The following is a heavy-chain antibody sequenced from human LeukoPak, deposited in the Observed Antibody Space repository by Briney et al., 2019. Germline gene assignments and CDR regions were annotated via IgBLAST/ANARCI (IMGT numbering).Heavy chain of an antibody. CDR1: GFTFSSYA. CDR3: AKDERYTVTTNY. V-gene: IGHV3-23*01. CDR2: ISGSGGST. D-gene: IGHD4-17*01. J-gene: IGHJ4*02. Sequence: SGGSLRLXCAASGFTFSSYAMSWARQAPGKGLEWVSAISGSGGSTYYADSVKGRFTISRDNSKNTLYLQMNSLRAEDTAVYYCAKDERYTVTTNYWGQGTLVTVSS.